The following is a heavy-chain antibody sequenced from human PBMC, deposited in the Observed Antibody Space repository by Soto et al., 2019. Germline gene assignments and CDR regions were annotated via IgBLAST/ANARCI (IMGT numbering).Heavy chain of an antibody. Sequence: QVQLVESGGGVVQPGRSLRLSCAASGFTFSSYGMHWVRQAPGKGLEWVAVISYDGSNKYYADSVKGRFTISRDNSKNTLYLQMNSLRAEDTAVYYCAKGPEYSSSPRSYYFDYWGQGTLVTVSS. D-gene: IGHD6-6*01. CDR3: AKGPEYSSSPRSYYFDY. CDR2: ISYDGSNK. V-gene: IGHV3-30*18. CDR1: GFTFSSYG. J-gene: IGHJ4*02.